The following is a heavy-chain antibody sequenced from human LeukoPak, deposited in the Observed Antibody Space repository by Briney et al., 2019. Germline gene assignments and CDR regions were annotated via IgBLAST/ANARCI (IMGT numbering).Heavy chain of an antibody. CDR2: IKQDGSEK. V-gene: IGHV3-7*01. CDR1: GFTFSSYW. Sequence: GGTLRLLCAASGFTFSSYWMSWVRQAPGKGLEWVANIKQDGSEKYYVDSVKGRFTISRDNAKNSRYLKMNSLTAEDTAVYYCARVTSPRAYYDILTGYYNYYGMDVWGQGTTVTVSS. J-gene: IGHJ6*02. D-gene: IGHD3-9*01. CDR3: ARVTSPRAYYDILTGYYNYYGMDV.